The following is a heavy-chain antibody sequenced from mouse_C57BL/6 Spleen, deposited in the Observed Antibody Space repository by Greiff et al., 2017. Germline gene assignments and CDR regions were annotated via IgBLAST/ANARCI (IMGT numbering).Heavy chain of an antibody. J-gene: IGHJ2*01. CDR1: GFTFSDYY. CDR2: ISNGGGST. Sequence: EVKLQESGGGLVQPGGSLKLSCAASGFTFSDYYMYWVRQTPEKRLEWVAYISNGGGSTYYPDTVKGRFTISRDNAKNTLYLQMSRLKSEDTAMYYCARHRGHGPFDYWGQGTTLTVSS. V-gene: IGHV5-12*01. CDR3: ARHRGHGPFDY. D-gene: IGHD3-3*01.